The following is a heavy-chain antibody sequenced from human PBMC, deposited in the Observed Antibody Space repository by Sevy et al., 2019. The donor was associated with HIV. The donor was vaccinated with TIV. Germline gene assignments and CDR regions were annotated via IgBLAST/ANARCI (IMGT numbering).Heavy chain of an antibody. D-gene: IGHD3-10*01. CDR2: IYHSGST. Sequence: SETLSLTCAVSGGSISSGGYSWSWIRQSPGKGLEWIGYIYHSGSTYSNPSLKSRVTISVDRSKNQFSLQLSSVTAADTAVYFCARGGGEGGHLHDYWGQGALVTVSS. CDR3: ARGGGEGGHLHDY. J-gene: IGHJ4*02. CDR1: GGSISSGGYS. V-gene: IGHV4-30-2*06.